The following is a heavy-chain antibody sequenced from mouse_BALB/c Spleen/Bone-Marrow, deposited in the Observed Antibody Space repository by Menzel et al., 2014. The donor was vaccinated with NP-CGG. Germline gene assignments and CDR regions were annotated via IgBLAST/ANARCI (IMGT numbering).Heavy chain of an antibody. CDR2: INPGSGGT. CDR3: ARDGDYDEGYAMDY. V-gene: IGHV1-54*01. D-gene: IGHD2-4*01. CDR1: GYAFTNYL. J-gene: IGHJ4*01. Sequence: QVQLKQSGAELVRPGTSVKVSCKASGYAFTNYLIEWVKQRPGQGLEWIGVINPGSGGTNYNEKFKGKATPTADKSSSTAYMQLSSLTSDDSAVYFCARDGDYDEGYAMDYWGQGTSVTVSS.